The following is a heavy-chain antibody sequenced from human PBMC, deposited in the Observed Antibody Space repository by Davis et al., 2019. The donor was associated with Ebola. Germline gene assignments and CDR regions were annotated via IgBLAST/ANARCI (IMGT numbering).Heavy chain of an antibody. J-gene: IGHJ4*02. CDR1: GFTFSSYA. Sequence: PGGSLRLSCAASGFTFSSYAMSWVRQAPGKGLEWVSAISGSGGSTYYADSVKGRFTISRSNSKTTLYLQMNSLRAEDTAVYYCAGVGIVLVVYDALDYWGQGTLVTVSS. CDR3: AGVGIVLVVYDALDY. V-gene: IGHV3-23*01. CDR2: ISGSGGST. D-gene: IGHD2-8*02.